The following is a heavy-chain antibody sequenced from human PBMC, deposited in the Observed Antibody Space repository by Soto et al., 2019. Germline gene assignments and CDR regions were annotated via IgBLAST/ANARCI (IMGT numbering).Heavy chain of an antibody. J-gene: IGHJ4*02. D-gene: IGHD3-10*01. Sequence: GASVKVSCKASGGTFSSYAISWVRQAPGPGLEWMGGIIPIFGTANYAQKFQGRVTITADEPTSTAYMELSSLRSEDTAVYYCARQKTYYYGSGSLGDYFDYWGQGTLVTV. V-gene: IGHV1-69*13. CDR2: IIPIFGTA. CDR1: GGTFSSYA. CDR3: ARQKTYYYGSGSLGDYFDY.